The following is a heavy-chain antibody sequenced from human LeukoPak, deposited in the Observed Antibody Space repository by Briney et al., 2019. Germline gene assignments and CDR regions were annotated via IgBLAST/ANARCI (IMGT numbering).Heavy chain of an antibody. CDR3: ARVQYYYGSGSYSDD. V-gene: IGHV4-34*01. Sequence: PSETLSLTCAVYGGSFSGYYWSWIRQPPGKGLEWIGEINHSGSTNYNPSLKSRVTISVDTSKNQFSLKLSSVTAADTAVYYCARVQYYYGSGSYSDDWGQGTLVTVSS. CDR1: GGSFSGYY. CDR2: INHSGST. J-gene: IGHJ4*02. D-gene: IGHD3-10*01.